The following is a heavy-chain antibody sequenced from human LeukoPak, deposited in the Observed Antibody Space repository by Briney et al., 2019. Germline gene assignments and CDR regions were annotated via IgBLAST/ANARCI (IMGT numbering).Heavy chain of an antibody. CDR1: GFTFSNYA. V-gene: IGHV3-23*01. D-gene: IGHD2-15*01. J-gene: IGHJ4*02. CDR3: AKAPVTTCRGAFCYPFDY. Sequence: GGSLRLSCAASGFTFSNYAMSWVRQAPGKGLEWVSVISGSGGNRYYADSVKGRFTISRDSSKNTLFLQMNRLRPEDAAVYYCAKAPVTTCRGAFCYPFDYWGLGTLVTVSS. CDR2: ISGSGGNR.